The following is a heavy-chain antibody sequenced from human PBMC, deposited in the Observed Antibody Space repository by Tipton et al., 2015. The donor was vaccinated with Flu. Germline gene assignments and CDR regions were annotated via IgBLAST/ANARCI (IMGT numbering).Heavy chain of an antibody. CDR2: VYYSGTT. CDR3: ARGGWEPHGGWFDP. Sequence: TLSLTCSVSGDSLNDYYWSWIRQPPGEGLEWIGQVYYSGTTSYNPSLKSRVTISLDKSKNQFSLHFKSMTTADTAVFYCARGGWEPHGGWFDPWGQGILVTVSS. CDR1: GDSLNDYY. D-gene: IGHD1-26*01. J-gene: IGHJ5*02. V-gene: IGHV4-59*01.